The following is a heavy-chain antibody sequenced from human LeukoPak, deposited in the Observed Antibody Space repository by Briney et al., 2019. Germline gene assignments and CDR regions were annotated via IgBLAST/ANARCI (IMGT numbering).Heavy chain of an antibody. CDR1: GFTFSSYS. D-gene: IGHD1-14*01. Sequence: GGSLRLSCAASGFTFSSYSMNWVRQAPGKGLEWVSSISSSNSYIYYADSVKGRFTISRDNAKNSLYLQMNSLRAEDTAVYYCARADWFLGTTQYFDYWGQGTLVTVSS. V-gene: IGHV3-21*01. CDR2: ISSSNSYI. CDR3: ARADWFLGTTQYFDY. J-gene: IGHJ4*02.